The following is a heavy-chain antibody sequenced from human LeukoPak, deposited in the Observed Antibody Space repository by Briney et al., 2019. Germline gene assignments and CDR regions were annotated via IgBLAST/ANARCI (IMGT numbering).Heavy chain of an antibody. CDR3: ARESGGSTLFDY. Sequence: GASVKVSCKASGYTFTGYYMHWVRQAPGQGLEWMGWINPNSGDTNYAQKFQGRVTMTRDTSISTAYMELSRLKSDDTAVYYCARESGGSTLFDYWGQGTLVTVSS. J-gene: IGHJ4*02. CDR1: GYTFTGYY. D-gene: IGHD1-26*01. CDR2: INPNSGDT. V-gene: IGHV1-2*02.